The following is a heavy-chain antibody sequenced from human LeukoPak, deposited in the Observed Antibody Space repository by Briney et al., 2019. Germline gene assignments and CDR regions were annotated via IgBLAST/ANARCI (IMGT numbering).Heavy chain of an antibody. CDR3: ARHLGKAAHPAVDY. J-gene: IGHJ4*02. D-gene: IGHD6-6*01. V-gene: IGHV4-38-2*01. CDR2: IYHSGST. Sequence: SETLSLTCAVSGYSISSGYYWGWIRQPPGKGLEWIGSIYHSGSTYYNPSLKSRVTISEDTSKNQFSLKLSSVTAADTAVYYCARHLGKAAHPAVDYWGQGTLVTVSS. CDR1: GYSISSGYY.